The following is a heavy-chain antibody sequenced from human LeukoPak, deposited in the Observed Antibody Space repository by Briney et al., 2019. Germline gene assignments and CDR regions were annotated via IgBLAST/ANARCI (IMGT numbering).Heavy chain of an antibody. J-gene: IGHJ5*02. V-gene: IGHV4-4*02. CDR2: IYHSGST. Sequence: ASETLSLTCAVSGGSISSSNWWSWVRQPPGKGLEWIGEIYHSGSTNYNPSLKSRVTISVDTSKNQFSLKLSSVTAADTAVYYCARAYCTNGVCYPQAVAGPDNWFDPWGQGTLVTVSS. CDR1: GGSISSSNW. D-gene: IGHD2-8*01. CDR3: ARAYCTNGVCYPQAVAGPDNWFDP.